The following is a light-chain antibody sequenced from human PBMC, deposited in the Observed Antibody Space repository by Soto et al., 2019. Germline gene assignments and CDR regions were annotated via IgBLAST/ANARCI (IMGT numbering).Light chain of an antibody. V-gene: IGLV2-14*03. CDR2: DVS. Sequence: QSVLTQPASVSGSPGQSITISCTGTSSDVGGYNYVSWYQHHPGKAPKLMMYDVSDRPSGVSNRFSGSKSGNTASLTISGLQADDEGDYYCSSYTSSTSQVFGTGTKLTVL. J-gene: IGLJ1*01. CDR1: SSDVGGYNY. CDR3: SSYTSSTSQV.